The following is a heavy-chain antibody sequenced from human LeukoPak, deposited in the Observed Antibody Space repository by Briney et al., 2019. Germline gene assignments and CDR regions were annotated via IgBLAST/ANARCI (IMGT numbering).Heavy chain of an antibody. J-gene: IGHJ4*02. CDR3: ARVAGSYSSSSYPAY. D-gene: IGHD6-6*01. CDR1: GGTFSSYA. Sequence: GASVKVCCKASGGTFSSYAISWVRQAPGQGLEWMGGIIPIFGTANYAQKFQGRVTITADESTSTAYMELSSLRSEDTAVYYCARVAGSYSSSSYPAYWGQGTLVTVSS. V-gene: IGHV1-69*01. CDR2: IIPIFGTA.